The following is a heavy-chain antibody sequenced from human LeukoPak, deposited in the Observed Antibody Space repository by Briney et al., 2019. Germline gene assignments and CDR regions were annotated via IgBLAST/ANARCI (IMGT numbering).Heavy chain of an antibody. D-gene: IGHD3-10*02. CDR1: GFTFSSYE. CDR3: AELGITMIGGV. CDR2: ISSSGSTI. J-gene: IGHJ6*04. V-gene: IGHV3-48*03. Sequence: GGSLRLSCAASGFTFSSYEMNWVRQAPGKGLEWVSYISSSGSTIYYADSAKGRFTISRDNAKNSLCLQMNSLRAEDTAVYYCAELGITMIGGVWGKGTTVTISS.